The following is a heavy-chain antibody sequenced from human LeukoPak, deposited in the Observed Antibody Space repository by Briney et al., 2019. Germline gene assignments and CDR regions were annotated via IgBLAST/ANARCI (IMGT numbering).Heavy chain of an antibody. D-gene: IGHD3-9*01. Sequence: GGTLRLSCAASGFTFSSHGMSWVRQAPGKGLEWVSAISGSGGSTYYADSVKGRFTISRDNAKNTLYLQMNSLRAEDTAVYYCARDPEYVYDILTTDAFDIWGQGTMVTVSS. CDR3: ARDPEYVYDILTTDAFDI. CDR1: GFTFSSHG. J-gene: IGHJ3*02. V-gene: IGHV3-23*01. CDR2: ISGSGGST.